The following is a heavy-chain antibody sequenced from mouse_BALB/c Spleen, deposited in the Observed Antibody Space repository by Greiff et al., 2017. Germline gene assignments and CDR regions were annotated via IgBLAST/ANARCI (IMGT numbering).Heavy chain of an antibody. J-gene: IGHJ4*01. CDR2: ISSGSSTI. Sequence: EVQGVESGGGLVQPGGSRKLSCAASGFTFSSFGMHWVRQAPEKGLEWVAYISSGSSTIYYADTVKGRFTISRDNPKNTLFLQMTSLRSEDTAMYYCARHLLPRGYAMDYWGQGTSVTVSS. CDR3: ARHLLPRGYAMDY. D-gene: IGHD2-1*01. V-gene: IGHV5-17*02. CDR1: GFTFSSFG.